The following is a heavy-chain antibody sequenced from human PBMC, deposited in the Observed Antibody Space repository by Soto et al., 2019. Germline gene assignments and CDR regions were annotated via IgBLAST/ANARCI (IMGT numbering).Heavy chain of an antibody. J-gene: IGHJ4*02. CDR2: VRNTGSDT. V-gene: IGHV3-23*01. Sequence: PGGSLRLSCAASGFTFKSYAMTWVRQAPGKGLEWVSSVRNTGSDTYYADSVKGRFTISRDISKNTLYLQMNSLRAEDTAVYYCAKDVSDGRGVTFFDCWGRGTLVTVSS. CDR1: GFTFKSYA. CDR3: AKDVSDGRGVTFFDC. D-gene: IGHD3-10*02.